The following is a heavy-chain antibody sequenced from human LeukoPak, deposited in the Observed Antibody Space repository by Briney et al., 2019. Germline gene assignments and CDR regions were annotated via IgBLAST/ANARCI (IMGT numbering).Heavy chain of an antibody. CDR1: GDSVSSNSAA. D-gene: IGHD3-10*01. J-gene: IGHJ3*02. CDR3: ARDRPVQYYYGIKELRPDAFDI. V-gene: IGHV6-1*01. Sequence: SQTLSLTCAISGDSVSSNSAAWNWIRQSPSRGLEWLGRTYYRSKWYNDYAVSVKSRITINPDTSKNQFSLQLNSVTPEDTAVYYCARDRPVQYYYGIKELRPDAFDIWGQGTMVTVSS. CDR2: TYYRSKWYN.